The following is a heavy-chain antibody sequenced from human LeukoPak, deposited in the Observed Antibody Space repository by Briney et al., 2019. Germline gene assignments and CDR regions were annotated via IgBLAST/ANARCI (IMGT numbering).Heavy chain of an antibody. CDR2: ISYDGGNK. Sequence: PGGSLRLSCAASGFTFSSYAMHWVRQAPGKGLEWVAVISYDGGNKYYADSVKGRFTISRDNSKNTLYLQMNSLRAEDTAVYYCARDLLGTPTYYDILTGYYSHYYYYGMDVWGQGTTVTVSS. CDR3: ARDLLGTPTYYDILTGYYSHYYYYGMDV. V-gene: IGHV3-30*04. CDR1: GFTFSSYA. D-gene: IGHD3-9*01. J-gene: IGHJ6*02.